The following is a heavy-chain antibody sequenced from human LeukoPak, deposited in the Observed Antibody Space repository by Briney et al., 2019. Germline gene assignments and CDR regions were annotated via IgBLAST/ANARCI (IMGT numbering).Heavy chain of an antibody. J-gene: IGHJ3*02. V-gene: IGHV1-2*02. CDR3: AREAVDPPDIVVVPAVYGDGAFDI. D-gene: IGHD2-2*01. Sequence: GASVKVSCKASGYTFTGYYMHWVRQAPGQGLEWMGWINPNSGGTNYAQKFQGRVTMTRDTSISTAYMELSRLRSDDTAVYYCAREAVDPPDIVVVPAVYGDGAFDIWGQGTMVTVSS. CDR1: GYTFTGYY. CDR2: INPNSGGT.